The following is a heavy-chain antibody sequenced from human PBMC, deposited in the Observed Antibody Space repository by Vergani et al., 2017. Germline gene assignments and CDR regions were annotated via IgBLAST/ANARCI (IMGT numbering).Heavy chain of an antibody. CDR1: GFTFSSYD. J-gene: IGHJ4*02. D-gene: IGHD4-23*01. Sequence: EVQLVESGGGLVQPGGSLRLSCAASGFTFSSYDMHWVRQATGKGLEWVSAIGTAGDTYYPGSVKGRFTISRDNAKNSLYLQMNSLRAGDTAIYYCARAVSTTVGDPPGYWGQGTLVTVSS. V-gene: IGHV3-13*01. CDR2: IGTAGDT. CDR3: ARAVSTTVGDPPGY.